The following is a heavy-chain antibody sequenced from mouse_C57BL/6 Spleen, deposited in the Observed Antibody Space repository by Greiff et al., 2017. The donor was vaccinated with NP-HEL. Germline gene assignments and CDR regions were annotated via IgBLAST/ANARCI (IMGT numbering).Heavy chain of an antibody. J-gene: IGHJ1*03. CDR3: ARRDYGNWYVDV. Sequence: VQLQQSGPGLVKPSQSLSLTCSVTGYSITSGYYWNWIRQFPGNKLEWMGYISYDGSNNYNPSLKNRISITRDTSKNQCVLKLNSVTTEDTATYYCARRDYGNWYVDVWGTGTTVTVSS. V-gene: IGHV3-6*01. CDR1: GYSITSGYY. D-gene: IGHD2-1*01. CDR2: ISYDGSN.